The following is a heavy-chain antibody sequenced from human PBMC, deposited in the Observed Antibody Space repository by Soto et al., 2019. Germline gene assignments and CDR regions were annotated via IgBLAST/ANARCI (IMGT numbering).Heavy chain of an antibody. CDR3: ARARYCNGGSYNWGY. CDR1: GFTFSSYW. CDR2: IKHDGSEK. Sequence: GGSLRLSCAASGFTFSSYWMTWVRQAPGKGLEWVANIKHDGSEKYYVDSVKGRFTISRDNAKNSLYLQMNSLRGEDTAVYYCARARYCNGGSYNWGYWGQGTLVTVSS. D-gene: IGHD2-15*01. V-gene: IGHV3-7*01. J-gene: IGHJ4*02.